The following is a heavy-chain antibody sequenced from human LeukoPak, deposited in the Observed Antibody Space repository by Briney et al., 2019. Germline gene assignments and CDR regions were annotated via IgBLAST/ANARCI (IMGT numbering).Heavy chain of an antibody. J-gene: IGHJ4*02. V-gene: IGHV3-9*01. Sequence: GRSLRLSCAGSGFIFNNYAMHWVRQPPGKGLEWVSGISWNSGSIDYADSVKGRFTISRDNSKNALYLQVNSLRADDAALYYCAKSHYYGSGSIDYWGQGTLVTVSS. CDR2: ISWNSGSI. CDR3: AKSHYYGSGSIDY. D-gene: IGHD3-10*01. CDR1: GFIFNNYA.